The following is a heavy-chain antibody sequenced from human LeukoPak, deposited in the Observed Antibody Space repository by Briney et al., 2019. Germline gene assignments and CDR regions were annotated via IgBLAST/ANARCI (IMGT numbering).Heavy chain of an antibody. Sequence: QPGGSLRLSCAASGFTFSSYAMHWVRQAPGKGLEWVAVISYDGSNKYYADSVKGRFTISRDNSKNTLYLQMNSLRAEDTAVYYCARELWFGELSFDYWGQGTLVTVSS. J-gene: IGHJ4*02. CDR1: GFTFSSYA. CDR2: ISYDGSNK. CDR3: ARELWFGELSFDY. V-gene: IGHV3-30*04. D-gene: IGHD3-10*01.